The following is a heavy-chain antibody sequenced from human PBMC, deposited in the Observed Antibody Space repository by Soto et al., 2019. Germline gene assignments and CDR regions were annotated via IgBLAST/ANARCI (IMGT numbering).Heavy chain of an antibody. CDR1: GFPFSSSA. D-gene: IGHD2-8*02. J-gene: IGHJ4*02. V-gene: IGHV3-23*01. CDR2: ISNNGLDT. Sequence: EVQLLESGGDLVQPGGSLRLSCAVSGFPFSSSAMNWVSKAPGEWLEWVSVISNNGLDTYYADSVRGRFTISRDNSEDTLYLQMNSLRVDDTALYYSTNNWWGGLLFHFWGQGTLVPVSS. CDR3: TNNWWGGLLFHF.